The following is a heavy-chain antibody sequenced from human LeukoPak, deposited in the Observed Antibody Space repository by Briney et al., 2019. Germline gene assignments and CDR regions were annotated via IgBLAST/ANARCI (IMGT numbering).Heavy chain of an antibody. J-gene: IGHJ4*02. CDR2: IYYSGGT. D-gene: IGHD5-18*01. CDR1: GDSISSGGYY. CDR3: ARGGSYGYPNDC. V-gene: IGHV4-31*03. Sequence: PSETLSLTCTVSGDSISSGGYYWSWIRQHPGKGLEWIGYIYYSGGTYYNPCLKSRVTISVDTSKDQISLKLSSVTAADTAVYYCARGGSYGYPNDCWGQGTLVTVSS.